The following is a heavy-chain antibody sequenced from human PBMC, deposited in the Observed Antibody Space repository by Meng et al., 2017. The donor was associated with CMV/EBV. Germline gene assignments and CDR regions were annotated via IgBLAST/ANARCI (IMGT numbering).Heavy chain of an antibody. CDR1: GFTVSSNY. Sequence: GESLKISCAASGFTVSSNYMSWVRQAPGKGLEWVSVIYSGGSTYYADSVKGRFTISRDNSKNTLYLQMNSLRAEDTAVYYCAGGGLTTEEGYYYYYGMDVWGQGTTVTVSS. CDR3: AGGGLTTEEGYYYYYGMDV. CDR2: IYSGGST. D-gene: IGHD4-11*01. V-gene: IGHV3-66*02. J-gene: IGHJ6*02.